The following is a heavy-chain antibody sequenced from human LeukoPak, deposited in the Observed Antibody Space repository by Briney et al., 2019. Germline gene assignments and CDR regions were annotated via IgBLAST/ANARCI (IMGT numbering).Heavy chain of an antibody. V-gene: IGHV4-34*01. Sequence: GSLRLSCAASGFTFSDYYMSWIRQPPGKGLEWIGEINHSGSTNYNPSLKSRVTISVDTSKNQFSLKLSSVTAADTAVYYCARAPRLDYWGQGTLVTVSS. CDR1: GFTFSDYY. CDR2: INHSGST. CDR3: ARAPRLDY. J-gene: IGHJ4*02.